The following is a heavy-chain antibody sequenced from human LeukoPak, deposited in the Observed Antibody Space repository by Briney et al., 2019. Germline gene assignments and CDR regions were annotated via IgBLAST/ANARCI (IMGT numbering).Heavy chain of an antibody. V-gene: IGHV3-48*03. CDR1: GFTFSSYE. CDR3: ARAPPEYYYDSSGQQVAFDI. D-gene: IGHD3-22*01. Sequence: PGGSLRLSCAASGFTFSSYEMNWVRQAPGKGLEWVSYISSSGSTIYYADSVKGRFTISRDNAKNPLYLQMNSLRAEDTGVYYCARAPPEYYYDSSGQQVAFDIWGQGTMVTVSS. J-gene: IGHJ3*02. CDR2: ISSSGSTI.